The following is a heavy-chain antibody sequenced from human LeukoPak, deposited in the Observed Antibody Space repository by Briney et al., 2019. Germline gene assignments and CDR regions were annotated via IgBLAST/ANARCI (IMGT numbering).Heavy chain of an antibody. D-gene: IGHD3-10*01. CDR1: GFTFSSYA. Sequence: GGSLRLSCAASGFTFSSYAMSWVRQAPGKGLEWVAVISYDGSNKYYADSVKGRFTISRDNSKNTLYLQMNSLRAEDTAVYYCARDPGDNYYGSGSYYFDYWGQGTLVTVSS. CDR2: ISYDGSNK. CDR3: ARDPGDNYYGSGSYYFDY. V-gene: IGHV3-30-3*01. J-gene: IGHJ4*02.